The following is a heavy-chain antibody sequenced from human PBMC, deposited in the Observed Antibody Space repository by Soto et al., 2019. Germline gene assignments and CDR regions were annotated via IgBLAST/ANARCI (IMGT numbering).Heavy chain of an antibody. CDR2: ISAYNGNT. V-gene: IGHV1-18*01. CDR1: GYTFTSYG. D-gene: IGHD6-13*01. Sequence: QVQLVQSGAEVKKPGASVKVSCKASGYTFTSYGITWVRQAPGQGLEWMGWISAYNGNTNYAQKNQGRVTMTTNTTTSTAYMELRSLRYDDTAVYYCARDTAAAGIFDYWGQGTLVTVSS. J-gene: IGHJ4*02. CDR3: ARDTAAAGIFDY.